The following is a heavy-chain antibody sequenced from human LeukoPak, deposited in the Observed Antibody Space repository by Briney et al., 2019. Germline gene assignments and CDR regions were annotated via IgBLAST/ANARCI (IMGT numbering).Heavy chain of an antibody. CDR3: ARDQYYDFWSGYIFDY. V-gene: IGHV1-69*04. CDR1: GGTFSSYT. CDR2: IIPILGIA. J-gene: IGHJ4*02. Sequence: SVKVSCKASGGTFSSYTISWVRQAPRQGLEWMGRIIPILGIANYAQKFQGRVTITADKSTSTAYMALSSLRSEDTAVYYCARDQYYDFWSGYIFDYWGQGTLVTVSS. D-gene: IGHD3-3*01.